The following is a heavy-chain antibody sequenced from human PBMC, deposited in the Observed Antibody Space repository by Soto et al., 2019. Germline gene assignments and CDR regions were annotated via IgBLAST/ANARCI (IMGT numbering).Heavy chain of an antibody. CDR1: GFTFSNFG. Sequence: QVQLVESGGGVVQPGRSLRLSCAASGFTFSNFGMHWGRQAPGKGLEWVAAISADGSDKYFSDSVKGRFTISRDNSKNTLFLQTTSLRVEYTAVYYCRKRSEVARQELDYRCQGTLVTVSS. D-gene: IGHD3-3*01. CDR2: ISADGSDK. J-gene: IGHJ4*02. CDR3: RKRSEVARQELDY. V-gene: IGHV3-30*03.